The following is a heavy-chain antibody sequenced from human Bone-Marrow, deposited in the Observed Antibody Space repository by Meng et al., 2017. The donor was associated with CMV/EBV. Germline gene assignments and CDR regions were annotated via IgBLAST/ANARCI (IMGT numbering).Heavy chain of an antibody. Sequence: GGSLRLSCAASGCTFSSYWMHWVRQAPGKGLVWVSRINSDGSSTSYADSVKGRFTISRDNAKNTLYLQMNSLRAEDTAVYYCAREIGDIVVVPAAMYYYYYGMDVWSQGTTVTVSS. J-gene: IGHJ6*02. CDR1: GCTFSSYW. V-gene: IGHV3-74*01. D-gene: IGHD2-2*01. CDR2: INSDGSST. CDR3: AREIGDIVVVPAAMYYYYYGMDV.